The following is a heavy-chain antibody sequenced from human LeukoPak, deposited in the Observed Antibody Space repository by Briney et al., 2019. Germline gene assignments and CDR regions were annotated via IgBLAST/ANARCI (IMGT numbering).Heavy chain of an antibody. CDR1: GFTFSSYA. V-gene: IGHV3-33*01. D-gene: IGHD1-7*01. CDR3: ARDRSNWNYYFDY. CDR2: IWFDGTNG. Sequence: QAGGSLRLSCAASGFTFSSYAMHWVRQAPGKGLEGVAVIWFDGTNGYYADSVKGRFTISRDNSKNTLYLQMNSLRAEDTAIYYCARDRSNWNYYFDYWGQGTLVTVSS. J-gene: IGHJ4*02.